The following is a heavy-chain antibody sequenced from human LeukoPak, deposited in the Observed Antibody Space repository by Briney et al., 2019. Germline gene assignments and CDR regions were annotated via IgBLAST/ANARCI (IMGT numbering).Heavy chain of an antibody. CDR1: GFTFSNYA. J-gene: IGHJ5*02. D-gene: IGHD2-2*02. CDR3: AKASVAIPQYCNS. V-gene: IGHV3-23*01. CDR2: ISGTGSST. Sequence: GGSLRPSCAASGFTFSNYAMSWVRQAPGKGLEWVSTISGTGSSTYYADSAKGRFTISRDNSKDTLFLQLNSLTAADTAMYFCAKASVAIPQYCNSWGQGTLVTVSS.